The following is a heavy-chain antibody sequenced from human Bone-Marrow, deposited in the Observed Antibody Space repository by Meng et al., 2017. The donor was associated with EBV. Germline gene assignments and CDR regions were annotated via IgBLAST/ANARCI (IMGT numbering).Heavy chain of an antibody. CDR3: AHLDSYYDILTGYKY. Sequence: ITWKESGPPVINPTQTLTLTCTFPGFSLSTSGMGVAWIRQPPGKALEWLALIYGDDNKRYSPSLKSRLTITKDTSKNQVVLTMTNMDPVDTATYYCAHLDSYYDILTGYKYWGQGTLVTGSS. J-gene: IGHJ4*02. CDR1: GFSLSTSGMG. D-gene: IGHD3-9*01. CDR2: IYGDDNK. V-gene: IGHV2-5*02.